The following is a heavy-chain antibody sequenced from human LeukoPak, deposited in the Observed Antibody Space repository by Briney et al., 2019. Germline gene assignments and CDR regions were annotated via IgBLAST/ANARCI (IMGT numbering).Heavy chain of an antibody. Sequence: SGGTLRLSCAASGFTFSSHGMNWVRQAPGKGLEWVSGISPSGDITYYADSVMGRFTISRDNSKNTLAVQMNSLRAEDTAVYYCAKDSDYYDSSGYYYWGQGTLVTVSS. J-gene: IGHJ4*02. D-gene: IGHD3-22*01. CDR3: AKDSDYYDSSGYYY. CDR1: GFTFSSHG. V-gene: IGHV3-23*01. CDR2: ISPSGDIT.